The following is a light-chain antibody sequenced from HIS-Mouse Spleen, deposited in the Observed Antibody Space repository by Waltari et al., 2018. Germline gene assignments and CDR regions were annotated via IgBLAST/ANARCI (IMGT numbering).Light chain of an antibody. Sequence: EIVMTQSPATLSVSPGERATPPCRASQSVTSNFAWYQQKPGQAPRLLIYGASTRATGIPARFSGSGSGTEFTLTISSMQSEDFAVYYCQQYNNWPPWTFGQGTKVEIK. CDR2: GAS. CDR3: QQYNNWPPWT. J-gene: IGKJ1*01. V-gene: IGKV3-15*01. CDR1: QSVTSN.